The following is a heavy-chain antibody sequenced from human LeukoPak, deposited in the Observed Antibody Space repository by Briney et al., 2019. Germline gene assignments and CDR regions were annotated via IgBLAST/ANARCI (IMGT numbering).Heavy chain of an antibody. D-gene: IGHD2-15*01. J-gene: IGHJ4*02. V-gene: IGHV4-39*07. CDR2: INHSGST. CDR3: ARRLGGSCYAY. Sequence: SETLSLTCTVSGGSISSSSYYWGWIRQPPGKGLEWIGEINHSGSTNYNPSLKSRVTISVDTSKNQFSLKLSSVTAADTAVYYCARRLGGSCYAYWGQGTLVTVSS. CDR1: GGSISSSSYY.